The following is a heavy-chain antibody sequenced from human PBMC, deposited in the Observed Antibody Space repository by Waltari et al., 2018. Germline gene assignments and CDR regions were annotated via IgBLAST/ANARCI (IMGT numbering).Heavy chain of an antibody. CDR3: ARQKYQLLIWFDP. CDR1: GFTFSSYS. V-gene: IGHV3-21*01. D-gene: IGHD2-2*01. Sequence: EVQLVESGGGLVKPGGSLSLSCAASGFTFSSYSMNWVRQAPGKGLEWVSSISSSSSYIYYADSVKGRFTISRDNAKNSLYLQMNSLRAEDTAVYYCARQKYQLLIWFDPWGQGTLVTVSS. J-gene: IGHJ5*02. CDR2: ISSSSSYI.